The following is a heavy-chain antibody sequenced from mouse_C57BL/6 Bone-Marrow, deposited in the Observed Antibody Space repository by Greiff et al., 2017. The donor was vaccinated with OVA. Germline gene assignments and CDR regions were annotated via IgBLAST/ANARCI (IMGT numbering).Heavy chain of an antibody. CDR2: IYPRSGNT. CDR1: GYTFTSYG. CDR3: ARSGYYGSSYRWFAY. Sequence: QVQLQQSGAELARPGASVKLSCKASGYTFTSYGISWVKQRTGQGLEWIGEIYPRSGNTYYNEKFKGKATLTADKSSSTAYMELRSLTSEDSAVYFCARSGYYGSSYRWFAYWGQGTLVTVSA. V-gene: IGHV1-81*01. D-gene: IGHD1-1*01. J-gene: IGHJ3*01.